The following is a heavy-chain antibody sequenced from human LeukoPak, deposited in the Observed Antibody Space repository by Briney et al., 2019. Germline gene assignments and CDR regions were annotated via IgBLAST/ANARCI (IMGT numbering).Heavy chain of an antibody. D-gene: IGHD3-22*01. CDR1: GGSISSYY. CDR3: ARHILGYLYFDY. V-gene: IGHV4-59*08. J-gene: IGHJ4*02. CDR2: IYYSGST. Sequence: PSETLSLTCIVSGGSISSYYWSWIRQPPGKGLEWIGYIYYSGSTNYNPSLKSRVTISVDTSKNQFSLKLSSVTAADTAVYYCARHILGYLYFDYWGQGTLVTVSS.